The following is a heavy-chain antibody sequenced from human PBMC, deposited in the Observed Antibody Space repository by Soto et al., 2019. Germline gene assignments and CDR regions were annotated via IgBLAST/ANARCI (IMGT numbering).Heavy chain of an antibody. CDR3: SKGDEQDLGDF. Sequence: GGSLRLSCAASGSTFSSYAMSWVRQAPGKGLEWVSAISGSGGSTYYADSVKGRFTISRDNSKNTLYLQMNSLRAEDTAVYYCSKGDEQDLGDFWGQGTLVTVSS. D-gene: IGHD2-15*01. V-gene: IGHV3-23*01. J-gene: IGHJ4*01. CDR1: GSTFSSYA. CDR2: ISGSGGST.